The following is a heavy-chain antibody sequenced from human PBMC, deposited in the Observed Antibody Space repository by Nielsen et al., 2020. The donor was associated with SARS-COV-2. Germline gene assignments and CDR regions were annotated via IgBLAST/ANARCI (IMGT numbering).Heavy chain of an antibody. CDR3: VKGWVGTAGY. V-gene: IGHV3-64D*06. CDR2: ISSNGGST. CDR1: GFTFSSYA. D-gene: IGHD1-1*01. Sequence: LKISCSASGFTFSSYAMHWVRQAPGKGLEYVSAISSNGGSTYYADSVKGRFTISRDNSKNTLYLQMSSLRAEDTAVYYCVKGWVGTAGYWGQGTLVTVSS. J-gene: IGHJ4*02.